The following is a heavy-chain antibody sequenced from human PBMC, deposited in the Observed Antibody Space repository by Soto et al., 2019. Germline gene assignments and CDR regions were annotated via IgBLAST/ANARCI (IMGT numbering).Heavy chain of an antibody. CDR1: GGSISSYY. J-gene: IGHJ4*02. CDR2: IYYSGST. V-gene: IGHV4-59*08. CDR3: ARHAPIYCSGGSCYFDY. Sequence: SETLSLTCTVSGGSISSYYWSWIRQPPGKGLEWIGYIYYSGSTNYNPSLKSRVTISVDTSKNQFSLKLSSVTAADTAVYFCARHAPIYCSGGSCYFDYWGQGTLVTVSS. D-gene: IGHD2-15*01.